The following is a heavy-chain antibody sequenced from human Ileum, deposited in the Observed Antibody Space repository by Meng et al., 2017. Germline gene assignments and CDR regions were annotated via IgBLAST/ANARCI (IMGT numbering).Heavy chain of an antibody. D-gene: IGHD4-17*01. CDR1: GGSVSSGSYY. CDR3: ARGGGNDYGDYDD. Sequence: SEILSFTCTVSGGSVSSGSYYWSWIRQPPGKGLEWIGYIYYSGSTNYNPSLKSRGTISVDTSKNQFSLKLSSVTAADTAVYYCARGGGNDYGDYDDWGQGTLVTVSS. V-gene: IGHV4-61*01. CDR2: IYYSGST. J-gene: IGHJ4*02.